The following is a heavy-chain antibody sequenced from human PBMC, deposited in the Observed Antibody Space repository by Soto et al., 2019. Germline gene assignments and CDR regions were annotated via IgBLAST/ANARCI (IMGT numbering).Heavy chain of an antibody. D-gene: IGHD4-17*01. CDR3: ARDDRQADYGAKWYFDL. V-gene: IGHV1-18*01. CDR2: INTYNGDT. Sequence: QVQLVQSGAEVRKPGASVKVSCEASGYTFTSYDISWVRQAPGQGLEWMGWINTYNGDTNYAPKLQDRVTVTTDTPTSTAYLELRSLRPDDTAMYYCARDDRQADYGAKWYFDLWGRGTLVIVSS. CDR1: GYTFTSYD. J-gene: IGHJ2*01.